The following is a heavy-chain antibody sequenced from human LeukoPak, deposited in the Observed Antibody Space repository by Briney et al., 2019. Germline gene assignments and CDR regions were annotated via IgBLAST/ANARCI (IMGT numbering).Heavy chain of an antibody. CDR2: IYYSGST. CDR1: GGSICSSSYY. V-gene: IGHV4-39*01. J-gene: IGHJ5*02. D-gene: IGHD3-3*01. Sequence: SETLSLTCTVSGGSICSSSYYWGWIRQPPGKGLEWIGSIYYSGSTYYNPSLKSRVTISVDTSKTQFSLKLSSVTAADTAVYYCAGRGITIFGVVYSEFWFDPWGQGTLVTVSS. CDR3: AGRGITIFGVVYSEFWFDP.